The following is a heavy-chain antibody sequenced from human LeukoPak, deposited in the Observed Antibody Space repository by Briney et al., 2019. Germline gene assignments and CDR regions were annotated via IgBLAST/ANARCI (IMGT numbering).Heavy chain of an antibody. J-gene: IGHJ6*03. V-gene: IGHV3-23*01. CDR3: AKKEGDTYFSWYMDV. CDR2: IIGSGRTT. D-gene: IGHD2-21*01. Sequence: GGSLRLSCAASGFTFRSFAMSWVRQAPGKGLEWVSGIIGSGRTTFYADSVKGRFTISRDNSKNTLYLQMNSLRAEDTAIYYCAKKEGDTYFSWYMDVWGKGTTATVSS. CDR1: GFTFRSFA.